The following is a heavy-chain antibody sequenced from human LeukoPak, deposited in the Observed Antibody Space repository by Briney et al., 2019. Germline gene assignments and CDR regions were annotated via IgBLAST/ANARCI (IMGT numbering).Heavy chain of an antibody. CDR2: IKQDGSEK. J-gene: IGHJ4*02. D-gene: IGHD5-18*01. CDR3: ARGFGLLYFDY. CDR1: GFTFSSYW. Sequence: GGSLRLSCAVSGFTFSSYWMSWVRQAPGKGLEWVANIKQDGSEKYYVDSVKGRFTVSRDNAKNSLFLQMNSLRVEDTAVYYCARGFGLLYFDYWGQGTLVTVSS. V-gene: IGHV3-7*02.